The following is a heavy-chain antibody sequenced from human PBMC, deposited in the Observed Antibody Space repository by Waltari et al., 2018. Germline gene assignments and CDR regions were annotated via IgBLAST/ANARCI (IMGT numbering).Heavy chain of an antibody. V-gene: IGHV1-2*06. Sequence: QVQLVQSGAEVKKPGASVKVSCKASGYTFTGYYMHWVRQAPGQGLEWMGRINPNSGGTNYAQKFQGRVTMTRDTSISTAYMELSRLRSDDTAVYYCARVRCSSTSCSEFNYWGQGTLVTVSS. J-gene: IGHJ4*02. CDR3: ARVRCSSTSCSEFNY. CDR2: INPNSGGT. CDR1: GYTFTGYY. D-gene: IGHD2-2*01.